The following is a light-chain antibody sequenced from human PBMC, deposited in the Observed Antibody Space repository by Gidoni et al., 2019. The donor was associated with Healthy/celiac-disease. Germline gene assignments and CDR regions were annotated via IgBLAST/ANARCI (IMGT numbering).Light chain of an antibody. CDR1: QSISNY. CDR2: AAS. Sequence: DIQMTQSPSSLSASVGDRVTITCRASQSISNYLNWYQQKPGKAPKLLIYAASSLQSGVPSRFSGIGSVTDFTLTISSLQPEDFATYYCQQSYSTPYTFGQGTKLEIK. J-gene: IGKJ2*01. CDR3: QQSYSTPYT. V-gene: IGKV1-39*01.